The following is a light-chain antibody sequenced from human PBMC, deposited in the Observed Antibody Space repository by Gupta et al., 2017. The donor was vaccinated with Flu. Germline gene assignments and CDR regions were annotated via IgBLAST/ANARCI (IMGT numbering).Light chain of an antibody. CDR1: QSVTNF. V-gene: IGKV1-39*01. CDR2: AAS. Sequence: SPSSLSASVGDRVTITCRASQSVTNFLNWYQKKPGRAPKLLIYAASTLHFGVPSRFSGSGSGTDFTLTISSLQPDDFATYYCHQGYSSPQTFGRGTTVEIK. J-gene: IGKJ4*02. CDR3: HQGYSSPQT.